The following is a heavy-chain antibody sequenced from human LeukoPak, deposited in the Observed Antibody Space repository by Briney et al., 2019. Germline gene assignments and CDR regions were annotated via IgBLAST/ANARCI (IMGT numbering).Heavy chain of an antibody. CDR1: GFTFSSYA. CDR2: ISGSGVST. J-gene: IGHJ3*02. CDR3: AKDGGPPDCSSTSCYPDDAFDI. Sequence: GGSLRLSCAASGFTFSSYAMSWVRQAPGKGLEWVSAISGSGVSTYYADSVKGRFTISRDNSKNTLYLQMNSLRAEETAVYYCAKDGGPPDCSSTSCYPDDAFDIWGQGTMVTVSS. D-gene: IGHD2-2*01. V-gene: IGHV3-23*01.